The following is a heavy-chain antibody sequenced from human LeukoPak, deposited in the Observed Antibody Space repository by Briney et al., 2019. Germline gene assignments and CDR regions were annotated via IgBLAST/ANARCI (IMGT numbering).Heavy chain of an antibody. CDR3: AREKAVAGPQYFDR. V-gene: IGHV3-48*04. J-gene: IGHJ4*02. CDR2: ISSSGSTI. CDR1: GFTFSSYA. Sequence: GGSLRLSCAASGFTFSSYAMNWVRQAPGKGLEWVSYISSSGSTIYYADSVKGRFTISRDNAKNSLFLQMNHLRAEDTAVYYCAREKAVAGPQYFDRWGQGILVTVSS. D-gene: IGHD6-19*01.